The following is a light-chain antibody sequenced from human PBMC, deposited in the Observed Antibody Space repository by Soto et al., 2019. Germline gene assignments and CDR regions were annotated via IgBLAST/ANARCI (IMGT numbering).Light chain of an antibody. CDR2: EVT. Sequence: QSVLTQPPSASGSPGQSVTISCTGTSSDVGAYNYVSWYQQHPGKAPKLMIYEVTNRPSGVPDRFSASKSGNTASLTFSGLQAEDEADYFCSSYAGFNNFVFGTGTKVTVL. J-gene: IGLJ1*01. V-gene: IGLV2-8*01. CDR3: SSYAGFNNFV. CDR1: SSDVGAYNY.